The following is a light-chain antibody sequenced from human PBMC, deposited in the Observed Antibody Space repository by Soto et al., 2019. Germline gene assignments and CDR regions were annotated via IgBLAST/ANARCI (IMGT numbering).Light chain of an antibody. CDR3: CSYAGSNSPVV. J-gene: IGLJ2*01. CDR2: EVS. V-gene: IGLV2-8*01. Sequence: QSALTQPPSASGSPGQSVTISCTGTSSDVGGYNCVSWYQQHPGKAPKLMIYEVSKRPSGVADRFSGSKSGNTASLTVSGLQAEDEADYYCCSYAGSNSPVVFGGGTKVTVL. CDR1: SSDVGGYNC.